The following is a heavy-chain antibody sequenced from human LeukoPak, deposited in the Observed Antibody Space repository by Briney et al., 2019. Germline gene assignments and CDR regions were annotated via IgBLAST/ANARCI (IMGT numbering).Heavy chain of an antibody. CDR3: ARGTVVVPAARDYYYYGMDV. CDR1: GYSISSGYY. J-gene: IGHJ6*04. D-gene: IGHD2-2*01. V-gene: IGHV4-38-2*01. Sequence: PSETLSLTCAVSGYSISSGYYWGWIRQPPGKGLEWIGSIYHSGSTYYNPSLKSRVTISVDTSKNQFSLKLSSVTAADTAVYYCARGTVVVPAARDYYYYGMDVWGKGTTVTVSS. CDR2: IYHSGST.